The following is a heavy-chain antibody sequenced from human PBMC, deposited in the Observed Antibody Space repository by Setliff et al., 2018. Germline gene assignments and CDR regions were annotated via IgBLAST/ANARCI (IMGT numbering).Heavy chain of an antibody. CDR3: ASRGYSYDDAFDI. J-gene: IGHJ3*02. V-gene: IGHV3-48*01. CDR2: MSSSSSTI. D-gene: IGHD5-18*01. CDR1: GFTLSSYS. Sequence: PGGSLRLSCAASGFTLSSYSMNWVRQAPGKGLEWVSYMSSSSSTIYYADSVKGRFTISRDNAKNSLYLQMNSLRAEDTSVYYCASRGYSYDDAFDIWGQGTMVTVSS.